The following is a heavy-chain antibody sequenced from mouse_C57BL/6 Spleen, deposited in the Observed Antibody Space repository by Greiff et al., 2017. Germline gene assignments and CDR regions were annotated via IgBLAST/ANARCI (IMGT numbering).Heavy chain of an antibody. J-gene: IGHJ1*03. CDR1: GYTFTSYW. Sequence: VQLQESGAELVKPGASVKLSCKASGYTFTSYWMHWVKQRPGRGLEWIGRIDPNSGGTKYNEKFKSQATLTVDKPASTAYMQLSSLTSEGSAVYYCARENGDVENWYFDGWGTGTTVTVSS. CDR2: IDPNSGGT. D-gene: IGHD4-1*01. CDR3: ARENGDVENWYFDG. V-gene: IGHV1-72*01.